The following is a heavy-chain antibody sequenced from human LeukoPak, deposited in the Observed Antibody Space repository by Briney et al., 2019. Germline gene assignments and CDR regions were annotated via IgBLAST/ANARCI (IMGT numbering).Heavy chain of an antibody. D-gene: IGHD3-16*02. J-gene: IGHJ4*02. V-gene: IGHV4-39*07. CDR3: ASAITFGGVIVKDY. CDR1: GGSISSNSYY. Sequence: PSETLSLTCAVSGGSISSNSYYWGWIRQPPGKGLEWIGSIYYSGSTYYNPSLKSRVTISVDTSKNQFSLKLSSVTAADTAVYYCASAITFGGVIVKDYWGQGTLVTVSS. CDR2: IYYSGST.